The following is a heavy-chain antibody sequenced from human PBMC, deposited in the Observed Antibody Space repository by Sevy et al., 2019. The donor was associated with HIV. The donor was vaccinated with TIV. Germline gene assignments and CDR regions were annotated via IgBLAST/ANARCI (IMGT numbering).Heavy chain of an antibody. CDR3: AREGKRFIDWFGAMDV. V-gene: IGHV3-53*01. D-gene: IGHD3-9*01. CDR1: GFNVSNNY. J-gene: IGHJ6*03. Sequence: GGSLRLSCAASGFNVSNNYMTWVRQAPGQGLEWVSMIYTGGSTYYAGSVKGRFTISRYNSKNTMYLQMSRLRVEDTAVYYCAREGKRFIDWFGAMDVWGKGTTVTVSS. CDR2: IYTGGST.